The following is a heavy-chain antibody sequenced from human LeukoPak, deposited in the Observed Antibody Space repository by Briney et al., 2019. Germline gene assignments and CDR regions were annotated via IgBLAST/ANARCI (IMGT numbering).Heavy chain of an antibody. CDR1: GFTVSANH. D-gene: IGHD2-21*01. V-gene: IGHV3-53*01. CDR3: TRDREVVIATAQMDV. Sequence: PGGSVRLSCAVSGFTVSANHMSWVRQAPGKGLEWVSVIYIDTNTYYADSVKGRFTISRDNSKNTLFLQMNSLRAEDTAAYYCTRDREVVIATAQMDVWGKGTTVTVFS. CDR2: IYIDTNT. J-gene: IGHJ6*04.